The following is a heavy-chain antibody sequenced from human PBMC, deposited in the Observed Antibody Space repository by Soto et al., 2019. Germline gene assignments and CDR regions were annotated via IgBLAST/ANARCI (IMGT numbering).Heavy chain of an antibody. V-gene: IGHV4-4*02. CDR3: ARKGWTGGIDY. CDR1: GASISSTNW. D-gene: IGHD7-27*01. J-gene: IGHJ4*02. CDR2: IYHSGST. Sequence: QVQLQESGPGLVKPSGTLSLTCAVSGASISSTNWWSWVRQPPGKGLEWVGEIYHSGSTNYNPSLKSRVTVSVDKSKNQFSLKLSSVTAADTALYFCARKGWTGGIDYWGQGTLVTVSS.